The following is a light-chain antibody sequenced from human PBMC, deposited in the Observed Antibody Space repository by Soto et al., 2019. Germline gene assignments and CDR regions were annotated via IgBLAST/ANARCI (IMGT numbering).Light chain of an antibody. CDR1: QSVSSY. Sequence: EIVLTQSPATLSLSPGERATLSCRASQSVSSYLAWYQQKPGQAPRLLIYDASNRATGIPDRFSGSGSGTDFTLTISRLEPEDFAVYYCQQYGSSHRFTFGPGTKVDIK. V-gene: IGKV3-20*01. CDR2: DAS. CDR3: QQYGSSHRFT. J-gene: IGKJ3*01.